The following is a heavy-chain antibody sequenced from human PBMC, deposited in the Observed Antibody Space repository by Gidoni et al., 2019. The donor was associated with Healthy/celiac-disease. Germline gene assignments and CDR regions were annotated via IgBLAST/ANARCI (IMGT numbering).Heavy chain of an antibody. CDR2: INHSGST. D-gene: IGHD6-13*01. Sequence: QVQLQQWGAGLLKPSETLSLTCAVYGGSFRGYYWSWIRQPPGKGLEWIGEINHSGSTNYNPSLKSRVTISVDTSKNQFSLKLSSVTAADTAVYYCARGPSIAAAGRAAYYYYMDVWGKGTTVTVSS. V-gene: IGHV4-34*01. J-gene: IGHJ6*03. CDR3: ARGPSIAAAGRAAYYYYMDV. CDR1: GGSFRGYY.